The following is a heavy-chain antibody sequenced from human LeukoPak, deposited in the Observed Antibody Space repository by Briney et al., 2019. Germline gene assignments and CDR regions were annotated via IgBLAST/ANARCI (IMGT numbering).Heavy chain of an antibody. V-gene: IGHV3-23*01. CDR1: GFTFSTYV. CDR2: ISGSGGST. D-gene: IGHD1-1*01. J-gene: IGHJ4*02. CDR3: AKGNWRYFDY. Sequence: GGSLRLSCVASGFTFSTYVMSWVRQAPGKGLEWVSAISGSGGSTYYADSVKGRFTISRDNSKNTLYLQMNSLGADDTAVYYCAKGNWRYFDYWGQGTLVTVSS.